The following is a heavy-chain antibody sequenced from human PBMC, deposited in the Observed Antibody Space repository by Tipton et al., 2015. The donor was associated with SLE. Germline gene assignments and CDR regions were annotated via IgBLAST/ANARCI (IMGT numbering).Heavy chain of an antibody. CDR1: GFTFSTYW. Sequence: SLRLSCAASGFTFSTYWMTWVRQAPGKGLEWVAIISYDGSNKEYADSVKGRFTISRDNSKNTLYLQMNSLRAEDTAVYYCAREDPPTEVFDIWGQGTMVTVSS. J-gene: IGHJ3*02. D-gene: IGHD1-14*01. V-gene: IGHV3-30-3*01. CDR3: AREDPPTEVFDI. CDR2: ISYDGSNK.